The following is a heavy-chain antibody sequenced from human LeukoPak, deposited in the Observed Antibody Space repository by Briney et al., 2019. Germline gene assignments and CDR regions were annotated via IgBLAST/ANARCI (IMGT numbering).Heavy chain of an antibody. V-gene: IGHV3-23*01. CDR2: ITGSDGST. J-gene: IGHJ4*02. CDR1: GFTFRNHA. CDR3: AKGGKWDVTPFDY. Sequence: GGSLRLSCAASGFTFRNHAMSWVRQAPGKGLEWVSSITGSDGSTYYADSVKGRFTISRDDSKNTLYLQVNSLRAEDTAVYYCAKGGKWDVTPFDYWGQGTLVTVSS. D-gene: IGHD1-26*01.